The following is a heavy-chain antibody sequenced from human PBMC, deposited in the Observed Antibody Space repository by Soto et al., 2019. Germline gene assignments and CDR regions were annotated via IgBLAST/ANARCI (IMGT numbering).Heavy chain of an antibody. CDR3: ARGATIFGVVIIPTYYYYYYGMDV. CDR1: GYTFTSYA. J-gene: IGHJ6*02. D-gene: IGHD3-3*01. CDR2: INAGNGNT. Sequence: QVQLVQSGAEVKKPGASVKVSCKASGYTFTSYAMHWVRQAPGQRLEWMGWINAGNGNTKYSQKFQGRVTITRDTSARTAYMELSSLRSEDTAVYYCARGATIFGVVIIPTYYYYYYGMDVWGQGTTVTVSS. V-gene: IGHV1-3*01.